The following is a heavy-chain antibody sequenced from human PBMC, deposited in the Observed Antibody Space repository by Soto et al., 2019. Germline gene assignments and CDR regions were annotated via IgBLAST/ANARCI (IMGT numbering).Heavy chain of an antibody. V-gene: IGHV3-48*01. Sequence: GSLRLSCAASGFTFSSYSMNWVRQAPGKGLEWVSYISSSSSTIYYADSVEGRFTISRDNSKNTVYLQMNSLRLEDTAVYYCARGPSYSDSYFDHWGQGTLVTVSS. D-gene: IGHD4-17*01. CDR2: ISSSSSTI. J-gene: IGHJ4*02. CDR3: ARGPSYSDSYFDH. CDR1: GFTFSSYS.